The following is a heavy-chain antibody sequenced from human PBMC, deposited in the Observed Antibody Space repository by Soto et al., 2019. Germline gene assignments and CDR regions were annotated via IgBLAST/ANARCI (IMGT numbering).Heavy chain of an antibody. CDR3: ARLEGLATISYYFDF. V-gene: IGHV4-39*01. D-gene: IGHD3-9*01. Sequence: TLSLTFAVCDDSINRDQYYRGPNHQHPGKGLEWIGSIYYRGNAYYNPSLQTRVTISLDKSRSQFSLKLNSVTAADSAVYFCARLEGLATISYYFDFWGPGALVTVSS. J-gene: IGHJ4*02. CDR2: IYYRGNA. CDR1: DDSINRDQYY.